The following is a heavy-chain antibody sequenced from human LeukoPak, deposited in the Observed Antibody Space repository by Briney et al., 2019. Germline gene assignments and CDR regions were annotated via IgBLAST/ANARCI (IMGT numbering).Heavy chain of an antibody. CDR1: GGSISSYY. Sequence: SETLSLTCTVSGGSISSYYWSWIRQPAGKGLEWIGRIYTSGSTNYNPSLKSRVTMSVDTSKNQFSLKLSSVTAADTAVYYCAREVKQLASYYYYYMDVWGKGTTVTVSS. CDR2: IYTSGST. V-gene: IGHV4-4*07. CDR3: AREVKQLASYYYYYMDV. D-gene: IGHD6-6*01. J-gene: IGHJ6*03.